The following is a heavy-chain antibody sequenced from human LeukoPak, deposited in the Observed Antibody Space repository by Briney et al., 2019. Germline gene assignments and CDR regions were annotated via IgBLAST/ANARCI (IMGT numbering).Heavy chain of an antibody. CDR2: ISAYNGNT. J-gene: IGHJ4*02. V-gene: IGHV1-18*01. CDR1: GYTFTSYG. CDR3: ARSAPRKNATPPVY. Sequence: ASVKVSCKASGYTFTSYGISWVRQAPGQGLEWMGWISAYNGNTNYAQKLQGRVTMTTDTSTSTAYMELRSLRSDDTAVYYCARSAPRKNATPPVYWGQGTLVTVSS.